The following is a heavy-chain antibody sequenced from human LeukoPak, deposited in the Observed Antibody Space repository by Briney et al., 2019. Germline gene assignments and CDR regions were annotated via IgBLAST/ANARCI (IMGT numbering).Heavy chain of an antibody. Sequence: SETLSLTCAVYGGSFSGYYWSWIRQPPGKGLEWIGEINHSGSTNYNPSLKSRVTVSVDTSKNQFSLKLSSVTAADTAVYYCARDLGGFGGVWGKGTTVTVSS. J-gene: IGHJ6*04. CDR2: INHSGST. CDR3: ARDLGGFGGV. D-gene: IGHD3-16*01. CDR1: GGSFSGYY. V-gene: IGHV4-34*01.